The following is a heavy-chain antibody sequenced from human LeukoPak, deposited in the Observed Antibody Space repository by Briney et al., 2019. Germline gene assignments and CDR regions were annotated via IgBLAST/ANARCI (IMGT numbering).Heavy chain of an antibody. J-gene: IGHJ6*02. CDR1: GGSISSSGYY. Sequence: KASETLSLTCTVSGGSISSSGYYWGWIRQPPGKGLEWIGTIYYSGSTYYNPSLQSRVTISVDTSKNQFSLRLSSVTAADTAVYYCARRISAMYSSGWYSGMDAWGQGTTVTVSS. CDR2: IYYSGST. CDR3: ARRISAMYSSGWYSGMDA. D-gene: IGHD6-19*01. V-gene: IGHV4-39*01.